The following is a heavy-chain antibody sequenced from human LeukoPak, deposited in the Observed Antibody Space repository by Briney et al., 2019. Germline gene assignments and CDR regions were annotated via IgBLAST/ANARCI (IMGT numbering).Heavy chain of an antibody. CDR1: GFTFSSHW. CDR3: VRDGDDFNFDY. J-gene: IGHJ4*02. V-gene: IGHV3-74*01. CDR2: VKGDGTFT. Sequence: GGSLRLSCAASGFTFSSHWMHWVRQAPGKGLVWVSRVKGDGTFTNYADSVYGRFTISRDNAKNTLYLHMHSLRAEDTAVYYWVRDGDDFNFDYWGQGNLVTVSS. D-gene: IGHD5-24*01.